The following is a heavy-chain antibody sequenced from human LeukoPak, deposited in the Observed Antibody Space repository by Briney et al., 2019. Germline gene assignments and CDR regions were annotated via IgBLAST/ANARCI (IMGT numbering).Heavy chain of an antibody. D-gene: IGHD2-15*01. CDR2: IYPGDSDT. CDR1: GYTFTTYW. CDR3: ARRLGYCSGGSCSVDYFGMDV. V-gene: IGHV5-51*01. J-gene: IGHJ6*02. Sequence: NHGESLKISCKSSGYTFTTYWIAWVRQMPGKGLEWVGIIYPGDSDTRYSPSFQGQVTIFADKSISTAYLQWSSLKASDTAMYYCARRLGYCSGGSCSVDYFGMDVWGQGTTVTVSS.